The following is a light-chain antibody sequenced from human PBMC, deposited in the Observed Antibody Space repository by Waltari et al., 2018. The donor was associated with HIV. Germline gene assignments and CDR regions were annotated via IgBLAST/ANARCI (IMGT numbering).Light chain of an antibody. CDR2: GNR. J-gene: IGLJ1*01. Sequence: QSVLTQPPSVFGAPGQRVTISCTGSRSNIGVGYPVHRYQQLPGTAPKLIIYGNRNPPSVVPDLFSGSKSGPSASLAITGLQAEDEADYYCQSHDSSLSVYVFGTGTKVTVL. CDR3: QSHDSSLSVYV. V-gene: IGLV1-40*01. CDR1: RSNIGVGYP.